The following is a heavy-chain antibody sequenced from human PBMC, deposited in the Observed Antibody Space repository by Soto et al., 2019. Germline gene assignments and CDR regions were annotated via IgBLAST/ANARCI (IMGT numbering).Heavy chain of an antibody. J-gene: IGHJ4*02. CDR2: ISAYNGNT. CDR3: ARAIMITFGGVIDDY. V-gene: IGHV1-18*01. Sequence: QVQLVQSGAEVKKPGASVKVSCKASGYTFTSYGISWVRQAPGQVLEWMGWISAYNGNTNYAQKLQGRVTMTTDTSTSTASMELRSLRSDDTAVYYCARAIMITFGGVIDDYWGQGTLVTVSS. D-gene: IGHD3-16*02. CDR1: GYTFTSYG.